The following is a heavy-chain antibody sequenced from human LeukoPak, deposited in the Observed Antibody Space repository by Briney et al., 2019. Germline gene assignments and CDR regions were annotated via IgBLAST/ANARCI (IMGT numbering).Heavy chain of an antibody. V-gene: IGHV3-7*01. J-gene: IGHJ4*02. CDR1: GFTFCNYW. Sequence: PGGTLRLSCAASGFTFCNYWMSWVRQAPGKGPEWVAHINMDGSEKYYLDSVKGRLTISTDNAKNSLYLQMNSLKVEDTAVYYCARDKVTYWGPGTLVTVSS. CDR2: INMDGSEK. CDR3: ARDKVTY.